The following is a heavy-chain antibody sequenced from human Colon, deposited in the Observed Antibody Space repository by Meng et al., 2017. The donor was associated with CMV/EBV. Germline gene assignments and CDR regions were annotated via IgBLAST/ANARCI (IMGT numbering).Heavy chain of an antibody. Sequence: LRLQESGPGLVGPSETLSLACTVSVGSISSSSYYWAWIRQPPGKGLEWIGSIFYTGTTYYKPSLKSRVTISVDTSKNQFSLKLSSVTAADTAVYYCIRETTGSSSSYWGQGTLVTVSS. D-gene: IGHD6-6*01. CDR3: IRETTGSSSSY. V-gene: IGHV4-39*07. CDR1: VGSISSSSYY. J-gene: IGHJ4*02. CDR2: IFYTGTT.